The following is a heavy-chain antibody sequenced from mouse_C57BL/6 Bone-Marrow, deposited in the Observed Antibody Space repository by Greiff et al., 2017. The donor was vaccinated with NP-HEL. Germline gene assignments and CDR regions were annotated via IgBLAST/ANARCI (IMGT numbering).Heavy chain of an antibody. J-gene: IGHJ4*01. CDR3: ARWALYYAMDY. Sequence: VQLQQSGAELVKPGASVKLSCKASGYTFTSYWMQWVKQRPGQGLEWIGEIDPSASYPNYTQKFKGKATLTVDTSSSTAYMQLSSLTSEDTAVYYCARWALYYAMDYWGQGTSVTVSS. V-gene: IGHV1-50*01. CDR1: GYTFTSYW. CDR2: IDPSASYP.